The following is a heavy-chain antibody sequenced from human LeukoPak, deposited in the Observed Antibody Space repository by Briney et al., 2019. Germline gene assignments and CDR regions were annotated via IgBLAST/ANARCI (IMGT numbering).Heavy chain of an antibody. CDR1: GFTFSSYT. J-gene: IGHJ4*02. D-gene: IGHD6-13*01. Sequence: GGSLRLSCAASGFTFSSYTMKWVRQAPGKGLEWVSSISTGSSYMYCADSVKGRFTISRDNAKNSLYLQMNSLRAEDTAVYYCARVVGQQFDYWGQGTLVTVSS. V-gene: IGHV3-21*01. CDR2: ISTGSSYM. CDR3: ARVVGQQFDY.